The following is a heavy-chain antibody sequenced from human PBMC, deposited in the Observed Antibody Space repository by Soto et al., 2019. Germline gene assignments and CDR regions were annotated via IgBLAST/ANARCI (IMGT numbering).Heavy chain of an antibody. CDR1: GFTFSSYS. CDR2: ISSSSSYI. J-gene: IGHJ6*02. D-gene: IGHD3-3*01. Sequence: EVQLVESGGGLVKPGGSLRLSCAASGFTFSSYSMNWVRQAPGKGLEWVSFISSSSSYIYYADFVKGRCTISRDNAMNSRYLQINSLRAEDTAVYYRSRRLGWSTYGMDVWGQGTTVTVSS. V-gene: IGHV3-21*01. CDR3: SRRLGWSTYGMDV.